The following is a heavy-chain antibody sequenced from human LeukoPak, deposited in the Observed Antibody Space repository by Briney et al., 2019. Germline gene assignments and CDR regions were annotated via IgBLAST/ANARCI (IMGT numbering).Heavy chain of an antibody. J-gene: IGHJ4*02. V-gene: IGHV3-23*01. Sequence: PGGSLRLSCAASGFTFRTYAMSWVRQAPGKGLEWVSGISDSGDGTYYAESVKGRFTISRDNSKNTVFLQMNSLRADDTAKYYCSFQATGYYSPFDFWGQGTLVTVSP. CDR3: SFQATGYYSPFDF. CDR2: ISDSGDGT. D-gene: IGHD1-26*01. CDR1: GFTFRTYA.